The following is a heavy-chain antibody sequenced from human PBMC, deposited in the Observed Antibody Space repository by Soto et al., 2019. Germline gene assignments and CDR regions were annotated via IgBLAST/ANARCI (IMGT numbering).Heavy chain of an antibody. CDR1: GFTFSSYA. J-gene: IGHJ6*02. CDR2: ISYDGSNK. D-gene: IGHD6-13*01. Sequence: QVQLVESGGGVVQPGRSLRLSCAASGFTFSSYAMHWVRQAPGKGLEWVAVISYDGSNKYYADSVTGRFTISRDNSKNTLYLQMNSLRAEDTAVYYCARWQQLVRRHYGMDVWGQGTTVTVSS. V-gene: IGHV3-30-3*01. CDR3: ARWQQLVRRHYGMDV.